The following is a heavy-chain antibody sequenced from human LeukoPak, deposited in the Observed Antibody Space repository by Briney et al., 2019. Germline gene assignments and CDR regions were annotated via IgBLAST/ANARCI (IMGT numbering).Heavy chain of an antibody. CDR2: VYRSGSH. CDR3: ARVAEYVEMATISMNFET. D-gene: IGHD5-24*01. J-gene: IGHJ5*02. V-gene: IGHV4-61*08. Sequence: PSQTLSLTCTVSGGSIGSGGHYWNWIRQPPGKGLEWIGYVYRSGSHNYNPSLKSRVSISIDTSKNQFSLKLNSVTGADTAVYYCARVAEYVEMATISMNFETWGRGTLVTVPS. CDR1: GGSIGSGGHY.